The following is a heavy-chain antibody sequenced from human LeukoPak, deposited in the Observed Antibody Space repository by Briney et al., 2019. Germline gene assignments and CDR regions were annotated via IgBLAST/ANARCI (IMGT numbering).Heavy chain of an antibody. J-gene: IGHJ4*02. CDR3: ARDSSHYLGSSDY. CDR2: ISESGDVT. V-gene: IGHV3-23*01. CDR1: GFTFSNYP. D-gene: IGHD6-6*01. Sequence: GSLRLSFEASGFTFSNYPMSWVRQAPGRGLEWVSVISESGDVTHYADAMKGRFTISRDNAKNTLNLQMNSLRAEDTAIYYCARDSSHYLGSSDYWGQGTLVTVSS.